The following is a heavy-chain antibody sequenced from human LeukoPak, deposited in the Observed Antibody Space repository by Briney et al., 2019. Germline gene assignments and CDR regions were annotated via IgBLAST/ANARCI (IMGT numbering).Heavy chain of an antibody. CDR2: INPSGGST. CDR1: GYTFTSYY. J-gene: IGHJ5*02. V-gene: IGHV1-46*01. CDR3: ARLGESRDGSGYQLANWFDP. Sequence: ASVKVSCKASGYTFTSYYMHWVRQAPGQGLEWMGIINPSGGSTSYAQKFQGRVTMTRDTSTSTVYMELSSLRSEDTAVYYCARLGESRDGSGYQLANWFDPWGQGTLVTVSS. D-gene: IGHD3-22*01.